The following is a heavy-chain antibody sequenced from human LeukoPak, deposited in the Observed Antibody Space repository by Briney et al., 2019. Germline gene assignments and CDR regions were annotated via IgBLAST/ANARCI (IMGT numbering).Heavy chain of an antibody. CDR3: ARHEYSGSYYGLSWFDP. Sequence: SETLSLTCAVYGGSFSGYYWGWIRQPPGKGLEWIASIYYSGSTYYNPSLKSRVAISVDTSKNQLSLKLSSLTAADTAVYYCARHEYSGSYYGLSWFDPWGQGTLVTVSS. J-gene: IGHJ5*02. CDR1: GGSFSGYY. D-gene: IGHD1-26*01. V-gene: IGHV4-39*01. CDR2: IYYSGST.